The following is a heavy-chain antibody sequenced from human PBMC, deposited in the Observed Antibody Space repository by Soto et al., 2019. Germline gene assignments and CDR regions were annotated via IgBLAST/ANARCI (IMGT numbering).Heavy chain of an antibody. CDR2: ISYDGSSK. D-gene: IGHD3-10*01. J-gene: IGHJ4*02. CDR1: GFTVSSNY. CDR3: AKERVVRGVTDY. V-gene: IGHV3-30*18. Sequence: VQLVESGGGLIQPGGSLRLSCAASGFTVSSNYMSWVRQAPGKGLEWVAVISYDGSSKFYAESVRGRFTISRDNSKNMLYLEMNSLRAEDTALYYCAKERVVRGVTDYWGQGTLVTVSS.